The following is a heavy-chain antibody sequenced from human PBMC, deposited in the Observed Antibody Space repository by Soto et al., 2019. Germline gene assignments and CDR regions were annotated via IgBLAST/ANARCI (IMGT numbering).Heavy chain of an antibody. CDR1: GFTFSDYY. CDR3: ERDLGYYDSSGYFDY. J-gene: IGHJ4*02. V-gene: IGHV3-11*01. D-gene: IGHD3-22*01. Sequence: QVQLVESGGGLVKPGGSLRLSCAASGFTFSDYYMSWIRQAPGKGLEWVSYISSSGDITYYADSVKGRVPISRDNAKNSLYLQMYNLRAEDTAVYYCERDLGYYDSSGYFDYWGQGTLITVSS. CDR2: ISSSGDIT.